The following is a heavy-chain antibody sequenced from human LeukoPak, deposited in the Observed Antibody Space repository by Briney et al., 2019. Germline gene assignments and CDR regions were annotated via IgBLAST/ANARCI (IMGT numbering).Heavy chain of an antibody. J-gene: IGHJ4*02. CDR3: AVGRGVQGGY. CDR2: IKQDGSEK. V-gene: IGHV3-7*01. D-gene: IGHD3-10*01. Sequence: GGSMRLSCVASAVSDKSNYMSWVRQAPGRGLEWVANIKQDGSEKYYVDSVKGRFTISRDNAENSLYLQMNSLRAEDTAVYYCAVGRGVQGGYWGQGTLVTVSS. CDR1: AVSDKSNY.